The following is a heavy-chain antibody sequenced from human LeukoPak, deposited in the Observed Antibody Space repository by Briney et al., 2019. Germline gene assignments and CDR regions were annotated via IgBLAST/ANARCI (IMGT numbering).Heavy chain of an antibody. CDR3: ARAFVVVPAADI. V-gene: IGHV4-30-4*08. Sequence: SETLSLTCTVSGASISSGEYYWSWIRQPPGKGLEWIGYIYYSGSTYYNPSLKSRVTISVDTSKNQFSLKLSSVTAADTAVYYCARAFVVVPAADIWGQGTMVTVSS. J-gene: IGHJ3*02. CDR1: GASISSGEYY. D-gene: IGHD2-2*01. CDR2: IYYSGST.